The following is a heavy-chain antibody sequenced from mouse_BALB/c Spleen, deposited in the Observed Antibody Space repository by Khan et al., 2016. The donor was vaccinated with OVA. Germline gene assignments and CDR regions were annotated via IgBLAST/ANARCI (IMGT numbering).Heavy chain of an antibody. Sequence: QVQLQQSGAELAKPGSSVKMSCVASGYAFTTYWMHWIKQRPGQGLEWIGYINPRSGYTNYNQKFNDKATLTADKSSSTAYMQLSSLTSEDSAVYYCARRTTEYAMDYWGQGTSVTVSS. CDR3: ARRTTEYAMDY. J-gene: IGHJ4*01. CDR1: GYAFTTYW. D-gene: IGHD2-14*01. CDR2: INPRSGYT. V-gene: IGHV1-7*01.